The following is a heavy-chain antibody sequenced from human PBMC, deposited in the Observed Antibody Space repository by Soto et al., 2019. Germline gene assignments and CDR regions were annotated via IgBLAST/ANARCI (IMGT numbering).Heavy chain of an antibody. CDR2: VSGYNDKT. CDR3: ARDFYPVAYFFDY. Sequence: GASVKVSCKASGYTFTNHGISWVRQAPGQGLEWVGWVSGYNDKTKSAQKFKGRVTMTTGTSTSTAYMELRSLRSDDTAVYYCARDFYPVAYFFDYWGQGTLVTVSS. V-gene: IGHV1-18*04. CDR1: GYTFTNHG. D-gene: IGHD2-21*01. J-gene: IGHJ4*02.